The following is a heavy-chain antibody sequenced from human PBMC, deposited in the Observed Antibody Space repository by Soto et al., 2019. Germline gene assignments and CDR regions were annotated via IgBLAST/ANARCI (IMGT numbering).Heavy chain of an antibody. CDR1: GFTFSSYS. CDR3: ARPGRGYSSSWFDP. J-gene: IGHJ5*02. D-gene: IGHD6-13*01. CDR2: ISSSSSTT. V-gene: IGHV3-48*01. Sequence: PGGSLRLSCAASGFTFSSYSMNWVRQAPGKGLEWVSYISSSSSTTYYADSVKGRFTISRDNAKNSLYLQMNSLRAEDTAVYYCARPGRGYSSSWFDPWGQGTLVTVSS.